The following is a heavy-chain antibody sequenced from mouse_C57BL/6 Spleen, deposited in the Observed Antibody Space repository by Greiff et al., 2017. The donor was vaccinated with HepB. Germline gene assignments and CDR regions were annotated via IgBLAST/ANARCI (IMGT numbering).Heavy chain of an antibody. D-gene: IGHD4-1*01. J-gene: IGHJ1*03. CDR2: ISSGGSYT. V-gene: IGHV5-6*01. CDR3: ARDWDDRYFDV. Sequence: EVQGVESGGDLVKPGGSLKLSCAASGFTFSSYGMSWVRQTPDKRLEWVATISSGGSYTYYPDSVKGRFTISRDNAKNTLYLQMSSLKSEDTAMYYCARDWDDRYFDVWGTGTTVTVSS. CDR1: GFTFSSYG.